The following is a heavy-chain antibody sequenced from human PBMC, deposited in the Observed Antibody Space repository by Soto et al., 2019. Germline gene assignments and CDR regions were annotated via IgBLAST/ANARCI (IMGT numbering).Heavy chain of an antibody. CDR1: GFTFGDYA. CDR2: IRSKAYGGTT. D-gene: IGHD1-7*01. CDR3: ARDPPVSGTTHYFDY. V-gene: IGHV3-49*03. Sequence: GGSLRLSCTASGFTFGDYAMSWLRQAPGKGLEWVGFIRSKAYGGTTEYAASVKGRFTISRDDSKSLAYLQMNSLKTEDTAVYYCARDPPVSGTTHYFDYWGQGTLVTVSS. J-gene: IGHJ4*02.